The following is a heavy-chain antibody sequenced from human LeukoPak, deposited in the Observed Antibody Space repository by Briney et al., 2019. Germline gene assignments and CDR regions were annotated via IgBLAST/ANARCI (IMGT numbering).Heavy chain of an antibody. CDR3: ARDTPPQQLVGVWFDP. CDR1: GGSISTYY. Sequence: SETLSLTCTVSGGSISTYYWSWIRQPPGKGLEWIGRIYTSGSTNYNPSLKSRVTMSVDTSKNQFSLKLSSVTAADTAVYYCARDTPPQQLVGVWFDPWGQGTLVTVSS. V-gene: IGHV4-4*07. CDR2: IYTSGST. J-gene: IGHJ5*02. D-gene: IGHD6-13*01.